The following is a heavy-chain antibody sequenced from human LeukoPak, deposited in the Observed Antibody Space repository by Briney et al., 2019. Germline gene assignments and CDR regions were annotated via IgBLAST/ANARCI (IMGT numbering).Heavy chain of an antibody. V-gene: IGHV3-23*01. CDR2: ISGSGGST. CDR1: GFTFSSYA. CDR3: AKHSLPYDSSGLFDY. Sequence: GGSLRLSCAASGFTFSSYAMSWVRQAPGKGLGWVSAISGSGGSTYYADSVKGRFTISRDNSKNTLYLQMNSLRAEDTAVYYCAKHSLPYDSSGLFDYWGQGTLVTVSS. J-gene: IGHJ4*02. D-gene: IGHD3-22*01.